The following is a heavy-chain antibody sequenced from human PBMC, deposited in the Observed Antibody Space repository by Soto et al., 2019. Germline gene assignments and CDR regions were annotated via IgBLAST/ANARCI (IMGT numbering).Heavy chain of an antibody. V-gene: IGHV3-23*01. D-gene: IGHD3-22*01. CDR3: AKNGRITMIVVVITHDAFDI. Sequence: GGSLRLSXAASGFTFSSYAMSWVRQAPGKGLEWVSAISGSGGSTYYADSVKGRFTISRDNSKNTLYLQMNSLRAEDTAVYYCAKNGRITMIVVVITHDAFDIWGQGTMVTVSS. CDR1: GFTFSSYA. J-gene: IGHJ3*02. CDR2: ISGSGGST.